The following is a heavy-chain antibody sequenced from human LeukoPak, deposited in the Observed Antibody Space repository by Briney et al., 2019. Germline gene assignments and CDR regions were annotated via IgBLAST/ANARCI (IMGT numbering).Heavy chain of an antibody. Sequence: SETLSLTCAVSGYSFSSGYYWGWIRQPPGKGLEWIGTIYHSGNTYYNPSLKSRVSISVDTSMNQFSLKLTSVTAADTAVYYCASRQQLVTSYYFDYWGQGTLVTVSS. D-gene: IGHD6-13*01. CDR1: GYSFSSGYY. CDR3: ASRQQLVTSYYFDY. V-gene: IGHV4-38-2*01. CDR2: IYHSGNT. J-gene: IGHJ4*02.